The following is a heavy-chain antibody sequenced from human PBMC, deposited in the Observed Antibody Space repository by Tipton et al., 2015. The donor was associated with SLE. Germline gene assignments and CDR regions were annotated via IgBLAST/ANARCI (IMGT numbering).Heavy chain of an antibody. CDR3: ARPITTVTTSAYDF. Sequence: QLVQSGAEVKKPGESLKISCKGSGYSFTSYWIGWVRQMPGKGLEWMGIIYPGDSDTRYSPSFQGQVTMSVDNSVSTAYLQWSSLRASDTAMYYCARPITTVTTSAYDFWGQGTMVTVSS. J-gene: IGHJ3*01. V-gene: IGHV5-51*03. CDR1: GYSFTSYW. D-gene: IGHD4-17*01. CDR2: IYPGDSDT.